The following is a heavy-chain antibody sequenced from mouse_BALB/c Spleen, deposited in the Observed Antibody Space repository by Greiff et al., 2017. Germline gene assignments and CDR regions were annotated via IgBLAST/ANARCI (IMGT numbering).Heavy chain of an antibody. V-gene: IGHV1-67*01. J-gene: IGHJ4*01. D-gene: IGHD2-1*01. CDR2: ISTYYGNT. CDR1: GYTFNDYA. CDR3: ARDGNLDYAMDY. Sequence: QVQLKESGPELVRPGVSVKISCKGSGYTFNDYAMHWVKQSHAKSLEWIGVISTYYGNTNYNQKFKGKATMTVDKSSSTAYMELARLTSEDSAIYYCARDGNLDYAMDYWGQGTSVTVSS.